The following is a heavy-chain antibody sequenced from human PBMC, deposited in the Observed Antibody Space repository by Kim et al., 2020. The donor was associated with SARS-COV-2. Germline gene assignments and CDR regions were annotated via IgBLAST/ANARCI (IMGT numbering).Heavy chain of an antibody. V-gene: IGHV7-4-1*02. CDR1: GYTFTSYA. CDR3: ARDLAYYDSSGYSEYNWFDP. Sequence: ASVKVSCKASGYTFTSYAMNWVRQAPGQGLEWMGWINTNTGNPTYAQVFTGRFVFSLDTSVSTAYLQISSLKAEDTAVYYCARDLAYYDSSGYSEYNWFDPWGQGTLVTVSS. CDR2: INTNTGNP. D-gene: IGHD3-22*01. J-gene: IGHJ5*02.